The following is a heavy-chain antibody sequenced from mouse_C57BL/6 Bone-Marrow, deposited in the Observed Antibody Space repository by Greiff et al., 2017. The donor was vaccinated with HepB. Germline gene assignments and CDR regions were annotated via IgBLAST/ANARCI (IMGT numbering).Heavy chain of an antibody. CDR1: GYTFTDYN. CDR3: ARVYYYGSSPDY. J-gene: IGHJ2*01. CDR2: INPNNGGT. V-gene: IGHV1-18*01. Sequence: VQLKESGPELVKPGASVKIPCKASGYTFTDYNMDWVKQSHGKSLEWIGDINPNNGGTIYNQKFKGKATLTVDKSSSTAYMELRSLTSEDTAVYYCARVYYYGSSPDYWGQGTTLTVSS. D-gene: IGHD1-1*01.